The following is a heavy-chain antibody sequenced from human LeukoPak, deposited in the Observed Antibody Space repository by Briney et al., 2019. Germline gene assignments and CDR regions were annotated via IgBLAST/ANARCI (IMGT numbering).Heavy chain of an antibody. Sequence: GGSLRLSCAASGFIFSDSDFHWVRHVSGKGLEWVSGICAAADTYYPGSVKGRFTISRDNAKNFVYLQINSLTVGDTAVYYCARETVGCTSITCFRYFDNWGQGTLVTVSS. CDR1: GFIFSDSD. D-gene: IGHD2-2*01. CDR3: ARETVGCTSITCFRYFDN. V-gene: IGHV3-13*01. CDR2: ICAAADT. J-gene: IGHJ4*02.